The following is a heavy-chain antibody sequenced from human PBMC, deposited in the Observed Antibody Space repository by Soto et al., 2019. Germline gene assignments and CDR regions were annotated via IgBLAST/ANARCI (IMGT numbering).Heavy chain of an antibody. CDR3: TSGVNWNDVSDY. CDR2: IYSNGRT. V-gene: IGHV4-59*01. Sequence: PSETLSLTCTVSGGSISSYYRTWIRQPPGKGLEWIGYIYSNGRTNYNPSLKSRVTISVDTSKNQFSLKLRSVTAADTAVYYCTSGVNWNDVSDYWGQGTLVTVSS. CDR1: GGSISSYY. D-gene: IGHD1-1*01. J-gene: IGHJ4*02.